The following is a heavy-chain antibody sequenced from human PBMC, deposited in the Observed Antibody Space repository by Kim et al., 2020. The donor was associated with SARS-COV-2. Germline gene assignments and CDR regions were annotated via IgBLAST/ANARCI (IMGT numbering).Heavy chain of an antibody. CDR2: IYTSGST. V-gene: IGHV4-61*02. CDR1: GGSISSGSYY. CDR3: ASWPWLLKGGGMDV. D-gene: IGHD1-26*01. Sequence: SETLSLTCTVYGGSISSGSYYWSWIRQPAGKGLEWIGRIYTSGSTNYNPSLKSRVTISVDTSKNQFSLKLSSVTAADTAVYYCASWPWLLKGGGMDVWGQGTTVTVSS. J-gene: IGHJ6*02.